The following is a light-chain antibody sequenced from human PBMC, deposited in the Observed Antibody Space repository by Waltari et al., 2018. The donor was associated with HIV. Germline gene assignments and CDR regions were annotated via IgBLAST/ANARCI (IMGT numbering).Light chain of an antibody. Sequence: QSALTQPASMSGSPGQSITISCTGTSSDIGAYNYVSWYQQHPGKAPKLMIYAVNNRPSGVSSRFSASKSGSTASLAISGLQTEDEADYYCSSYTSSNTLIFGGGTKLTVL. CDR3: SSYTSSNTLI. CDR1: SSDIGAYNY. V-gene: IGLV2-14*01. J-gene: IGLJ2*01. CDR2: AVN.